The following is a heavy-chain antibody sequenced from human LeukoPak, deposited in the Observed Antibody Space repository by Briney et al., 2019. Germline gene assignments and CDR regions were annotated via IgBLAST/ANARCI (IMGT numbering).Heavy chain of an antibody. Sequence: PGGSLTLSCAASGFTVSGNSLSWVRQAPGKGLEWVSIIYSGDSTFYADSVKGRFSISRDSSKNALYLQMKSLRAADTAVYDCARYYGDYGGALKYWGQGTLVTVSS. V-gene: IGHV3-53*01. CDR2: IYSGDST. D-gene: IGHD4-17*01. J-gene: IGHJ4*02. CDR1: GFTVSGNS. CDR3: ARYYGDYGGALKY.